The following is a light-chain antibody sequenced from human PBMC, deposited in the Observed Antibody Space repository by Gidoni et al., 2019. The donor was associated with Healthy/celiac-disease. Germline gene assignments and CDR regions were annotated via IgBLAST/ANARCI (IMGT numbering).Light chain of an antibody. J-gene: IGKJ4*01. CDR3: QQYDNLPPLT. V-gene: IGKV1-33*01. Sequence: DIQPTQSPYSLSAPVGARVTITCQASPDISNYLNWYQQKPGKAPKLLLYDASNLETGVPSRFGGSGSGTECTVTISSLQPEDIATYYCQQYDNLPPLTFGGGTKVEIK. CDR2: DAS. CDR1: PDISNY.